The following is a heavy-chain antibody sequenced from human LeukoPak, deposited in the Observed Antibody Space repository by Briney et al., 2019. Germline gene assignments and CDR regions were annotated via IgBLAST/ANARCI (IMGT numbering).Heavy chain of an antibody. J-gene: IGHJ4*02. CDR1: GYTFTSYG. CDR3: ARSLWYYDSRGTTYDDY. V-gene: IGHV1-18*01. CDR2: INPYNGNT. D-gene: IGHD3-22*01. Sequence: GASVKVSCKASGYTFTSYGISWVRQAPGQGLEWMGWINPYNGNTNYAQKLQGGVTMTTDTSTSTAYMELRTLRSDDTAVYYCARSLWYYDSRGTTYDDYWGQGTLVTVSS.